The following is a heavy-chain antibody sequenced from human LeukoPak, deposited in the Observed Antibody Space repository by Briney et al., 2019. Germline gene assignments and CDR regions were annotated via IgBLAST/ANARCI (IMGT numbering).Heavy chain of an antibody. CDR3: ASIAGATGYYYMDV. Sequence: SETLSLTCTVSGSSISSAYYWGWIRQPPGKGLEWIGNMYHSGNTYYNPSLKSRVTISVDTSKNQFSLRLSSVTAADTAVYYCASIAGATGYYYMDVWGKGTTVTVSS. V-gene: IGHV4-38-2*02. CDR1: GSSISSAYY. CDR2: MYHSGNT. J-gene: IGHJ6*03. D-gene: IGHD1-26*01.